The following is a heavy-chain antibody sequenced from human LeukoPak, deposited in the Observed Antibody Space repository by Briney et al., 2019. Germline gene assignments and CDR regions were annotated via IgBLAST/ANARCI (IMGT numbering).Heavy chain of an antibody. CDR3: ARAFGVVIIRSVYGMDV. J-gene: IGHJ6*02. V-gene: IGHV4-39*07. Sequence: SETLSLTCTVSGGSISSSSYYWSWIRQPPGKGLEWIGEINHSGSTNYNPSLKSRVTISVDTSKNQFSLKLSSVTAADTAVYYCARAFGVVIIRSVYGMDVWGQGTTVTVSS. CDR1: GGSISSSSYY. D-gene: IGHD3-3*01. CDR2: INHSGST.